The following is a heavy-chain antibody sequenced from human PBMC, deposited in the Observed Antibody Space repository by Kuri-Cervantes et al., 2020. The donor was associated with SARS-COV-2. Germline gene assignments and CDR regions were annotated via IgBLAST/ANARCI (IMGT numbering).Heavy chain of an antibody. V-gene: IGHV3-74*01. J-gene: IGHJ4*02. D-gene: IGHD1-7*01. CDR3: ASWVGGTTLDYFDY. Sequence: GESLKISCAASGFTFSGHWIHWVRQAPGKGLVWVSRINPDRSYTNNADSVKGRFTLSRDNAKNMLFLQMNSLRAEDTAVYFCASWVGGTTLDYFDYWGQGTLVTVSS. CDR2: INPDRSYT. CDR1: GFTFSGHW.